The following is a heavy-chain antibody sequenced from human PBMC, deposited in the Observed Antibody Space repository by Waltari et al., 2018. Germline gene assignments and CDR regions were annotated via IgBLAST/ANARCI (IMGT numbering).Heavy chain of an antibody. CDR3: ATPPGDYDYVWGSYRPSSLGY. J-gene: IGHJ4*02. CDR1: GYTFTDYY. CDR2: VDPEDGET. D-gene: IGHD3-16*02. Sequence: EVQLVQSGAEVKKPGATVKISCKASGYTFTDYYMHWVQQAPGKGLEWMGRVDPEDGETIYAEKCQGRVTITAYTSTDTAYMELSSLRSEDTAVYYCATPPGDYDYVWGSYRPSSLGYWGQGTLVTVSS. V-gene: IGHV1-69-2*01.